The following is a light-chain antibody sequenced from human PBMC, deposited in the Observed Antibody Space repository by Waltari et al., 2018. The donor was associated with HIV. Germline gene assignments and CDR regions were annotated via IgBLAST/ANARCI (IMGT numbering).Light chain of an antibody. CDR1: ALPKQY. V-gene: IGLV3-25*03. Sequence: YGLTQPPSVSVSPGQTATITCSGDALPKQYAYWYQQKPGQAPVMVVYKASEGPSGIPERFSGSSSATTVTLTISGVQAADEADYYCQSSDISGNYWVFGGGTKLTVL. J-gene: IGLJ3*02. CDR2: KAS. CDR3: QSSDISGNYWV.